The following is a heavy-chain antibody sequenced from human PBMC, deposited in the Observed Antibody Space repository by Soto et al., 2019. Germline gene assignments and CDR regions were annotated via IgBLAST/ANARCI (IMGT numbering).Heavy chain of an antibody. CDR3: ARPNCGGDCYSDEYFQH. V-gene: IGHV1-2*02. J-gene: IGHJ1*01. D-gene: IGHD2-21*02. CDR2: INPNSGGT. Sequence: GASVKVSCKASGYTFTGYYMHWVRQAPGQGLEWMGWINPNSGGTNYAQKFQGRVTMTRDTSISTAYMELSRLRSDDTAVYYCARPNCGGDCYSDEYFQHWGQGTLVTVSS. CDR1: GYTFTGYY.